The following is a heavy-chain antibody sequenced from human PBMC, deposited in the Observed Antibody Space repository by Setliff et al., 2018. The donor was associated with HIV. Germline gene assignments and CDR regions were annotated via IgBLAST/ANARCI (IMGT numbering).Heavy chain of an antibody. Sequence: PSETLSLTCTVSGGSISSYYWSWIRQSAGRGLEWIGRIDSSGTTDYKPSLKSRVTMSVDTSKNQFSLRLTSVTAADTAVYFCARLRITMIMMLNYFDYWGQGTLVTVSS. CDR2: IDSSGTT. D-gene: IGHD3-22*01. V-gene: IGHV4-4*07. J-gene: IGHJ4*02. CDR3: ARLRITMIMMLNYFDY. CDR1: GGSISSYY.